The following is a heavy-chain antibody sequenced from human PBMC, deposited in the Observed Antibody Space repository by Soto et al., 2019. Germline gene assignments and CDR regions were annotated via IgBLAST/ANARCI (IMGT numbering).Heavy chain of an antibody. J-gene: IGHJ4*02. D-gene: IGHD4-17*01. CDR3: TKDTFGDRDS. Sequence: EVHLVESGGGLVQPGGSLRLSCADSEFTFSHYWMHWVRQAPGKGLVWVSRINPDGTTTNYADSVKGRFTISRDNAKNTLYRQMNSRGGEDTAMYYCTKDTFGDRDSWGQGTLVTVSS. CDR1: EFTFSHYW. V-gene: IGHV3-74*01. CDR2: INPDGTTT.